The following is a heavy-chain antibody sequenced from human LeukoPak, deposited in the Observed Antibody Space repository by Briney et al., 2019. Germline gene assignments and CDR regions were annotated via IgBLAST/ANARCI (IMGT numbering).Heavy chain of an antibody. J-gene: IGHJ4*02. CDR3: ARDRIDFFDY. D-gene: IGHD3-3*01. V-gene: IGHV4-59*11. CDR1: GGSISSHY. CDR2: IYYSGST. Sequence: SETLSLTCTVSGGSISSHYWSWIRQPPGKELEWIGYIYYSGSTNYNPSLKSRVTIPVDTSKNQFSLKLSSVTAADTAVYYCARDRIDFFDYWGQGTLVTVSS.